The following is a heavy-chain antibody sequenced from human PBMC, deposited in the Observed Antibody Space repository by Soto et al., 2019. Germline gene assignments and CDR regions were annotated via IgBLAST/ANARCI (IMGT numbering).Heavy chain of an antibody. J-gene: IGHJ4*02. Sequence: SGPTLVNPTQTITLACTFSGISLSTRGVGVGWIRQPPGKALEWLALIYWDDDKRYSPSLKSRLTITKDTSKNQVFLTMTNVDPVDTATYSSTHNGRMYGSGSYRNWCARWGRGILVTVSS. CDR1: GISLSTRGVG. CDR2: IYWDDDK. V-gene: IGHV2-5*02. CDR3: THNGRMYGSGSYRNWCAR. D-gene: IGHD3-10*01.